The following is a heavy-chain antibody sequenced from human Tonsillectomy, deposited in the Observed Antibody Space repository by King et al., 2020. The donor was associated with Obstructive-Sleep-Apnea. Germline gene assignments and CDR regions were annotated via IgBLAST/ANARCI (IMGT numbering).Heavy chain of an antibody. D-gene: IGHD2/OR15-2a*01. CDR2: INHSGST. Sequence: VQLQQWGAGLLKPSETLSLTCAVYGGSFSGYYWTWIRQPPGKGLEWIGEINHSGSTIYNPSLKSRVTISVDTSKNQFSLKLSSVTAADTALYYCARLSRDWYFDLWGRGTLVTVSS. V-gene: IGHV4-34*01. J-gene: IGHJ2*01. CDR1: GGSFSGYY. CDR3: ARLSRDWYFDL.